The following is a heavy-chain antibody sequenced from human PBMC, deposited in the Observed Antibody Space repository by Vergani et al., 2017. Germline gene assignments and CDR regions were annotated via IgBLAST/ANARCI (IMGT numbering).Heavy chain of an antibody. D-gene: IGHD3-16*01. Sequence: QVRLQESGPGLVRPSETLSLTCSVSGGSINNYYWSWIRQPPGKGLEWIGYIYYNGLTNYNPSLKSRVTLSVDTSINQFSLNLNSVTAADTAIYFCARGGGTFDYWGLGTLVTVSS. CDR1: GGSINNYY. J-gene: IGHJ4*02. V-gene: IGHV4-59*01. CDR3: ARGGGTFDY. CDR2: IYYNGLT.